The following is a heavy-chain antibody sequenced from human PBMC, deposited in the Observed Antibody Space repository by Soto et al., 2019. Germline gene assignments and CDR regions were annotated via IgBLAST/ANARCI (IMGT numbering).Heavy chain of an antibody. V-gene: IGHV4-4*07. D-gene: IGHD3-22*01. J-gene: IGHJ5*02. CDR3: ERVRGYYDSSGYYYGGNWFDP. CDR2: IYTSGST. Sequence: SETLSLTCTVSGGSISSYYWSWIRQPAGKGLEWIGRIYTSGSTNYNPSLKSRVTMSVDTSKNQFSLKLSSVTAADTAVYYCERVRGYYDSSGYYYGGNWFDPWGQGTLVTVSS. CDR1: GGSISSYY.